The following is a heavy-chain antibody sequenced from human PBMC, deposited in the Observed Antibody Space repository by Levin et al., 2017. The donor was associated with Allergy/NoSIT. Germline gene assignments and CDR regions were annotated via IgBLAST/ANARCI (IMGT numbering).Heavy chain of an antibody. CDR1: GGSMSSYF. Sequence: SETLSLTCTVSGGSMSSYFWAWMRQPPGKGLEWIGYIHHNGSTRFTPSLKSRVTMSVDTSKNQYSLKLTSVTVADTPVFYCARGKRRGVHWYYGLDVWGQGTTVTVSS. J-gene: IGHJ6*02. D-gene: IGHD3-10*01. CDR3: ARGKRRGVHWYYGLDV. V-gene: IGHV4-59*01. CDR2: IHHNGST.